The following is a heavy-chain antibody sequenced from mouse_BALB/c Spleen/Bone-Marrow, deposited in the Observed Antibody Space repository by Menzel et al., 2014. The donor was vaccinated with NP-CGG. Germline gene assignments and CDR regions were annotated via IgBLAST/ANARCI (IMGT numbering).Heavy chain of an antibody. D-gene: IGHD2-5*01. CDR3: SRNSNYSFDC. Sequence: EVKLMESGGALVKPGGSLKLSCAASGFTFSDYAMSWVRQSPEKRLEWVAEISNGGNYTYYPDTVTGRFTISRDNAKNTLYLEMSSLRSEDTAMYYCSRNSNYSFDCWGQGTTLTVSS. CDR2: ISNGGNYT. V-gene: IGHV5-9-4*01. J-gene: IGHJ2*01. CDR1: GFTFSDYA.